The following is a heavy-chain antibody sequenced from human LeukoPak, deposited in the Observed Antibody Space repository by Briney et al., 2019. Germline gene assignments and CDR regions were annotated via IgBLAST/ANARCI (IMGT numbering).Heavy chain of an antibody. CDR2: IYYSGST. CDR3: ASRSSIWSGYQDTLYYFDS. V-gene: IGHV4-59*01. Sequence: SETLSLTCTVSGGSISSYYWSWIRQPPGKRLEWIGRIYYSGSTNYNPSLKSRVTISVDTSKNQFSLKLSSVTAADTAVYYCASRSSIWSGYQDTLYYFDSWGQGTLVTASS. D-gene: IGHD3-3*01. CDR1: GGSISSYY. J-gene: IGHJ4*02.